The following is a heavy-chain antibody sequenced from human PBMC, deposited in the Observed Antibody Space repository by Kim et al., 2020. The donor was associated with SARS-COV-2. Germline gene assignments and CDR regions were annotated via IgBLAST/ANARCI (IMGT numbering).Heavy chain of an antibody. CDR1: GFTFSSYA. CDR3: AKDRTVAGTLYFDY. CDR2: ISGSGGST. V-gene: IGHV3-23*01. D-gene: IGHD6-19*01. J-gene: IGHJ4*02. Sequence: GGSLRLSCAASGFTFSSYAMSWVRQAPGKGLEWVAAISGSGGSTYYAYSVKGRFTITRDNSKNTLYLQMNSLRAEDTAVYYCAKDRTVAGTLYFDYWGQGTLVTVSS.